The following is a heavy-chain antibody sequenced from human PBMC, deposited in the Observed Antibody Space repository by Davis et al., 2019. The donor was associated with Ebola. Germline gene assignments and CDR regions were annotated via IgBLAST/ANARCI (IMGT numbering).Heavy chain of an antibody. V-gene: IGHV4-59*01. Sequence: MPSETLSLTCAVYGGSFSGYYWSWIRQPPGKGLEWIGSIYYSGSTNYNPSLKSRVTISVDTSKNQFSLKLSSVTAADTAVYYCARDRYTMVQGVISKPGWYFDLWGRGTLVTVSS. D-gene: IGHD3-10*01. CDR3: ARDRYTMVQGVISKPGWYFDL. J-gene: IGHJ2*01. CDR2: IYYSGST. CDR1: GGSFSGYY.